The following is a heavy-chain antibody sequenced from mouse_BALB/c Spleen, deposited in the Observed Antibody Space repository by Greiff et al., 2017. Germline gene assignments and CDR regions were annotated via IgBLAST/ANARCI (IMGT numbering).Heavy chain of an antibody. D-gene: IGHD3-1*01. CDR2: INSNGGST. CDR1: GFTFSSYG. Sequence: EVKVVESGGGLVQPGGSLKLSCAASGFTFSSYGMSWVRQTPDKRLELVATINSNGGSTYYPDSVKGRFTISRDTAKNTLYLQMSSLTSEDTAMYYCARDARARATYYSAMDYWGQGTSVTVSS. CDR3: ARDARARATYYSAMDY. J-gene: IGHJ4*01. V-gene: IGHV5-6-3*01.